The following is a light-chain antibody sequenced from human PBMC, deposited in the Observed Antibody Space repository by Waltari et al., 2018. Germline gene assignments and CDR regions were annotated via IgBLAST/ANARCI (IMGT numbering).Light chain of an antibody. Sequence: QSALTQPASVSGSPGQSITISCTGTSSAVGFYNFGSWYQQHPGKAPELVVYEVISRPSGVSNRFSGSKSGNTASLTISGLQAEDEADYYCCSYAGRNIWVFGGGTKLTVL. J-gene: IGLJ3*02. CDR3: CSYAGRNIWV. V-gene: IGLV2-23*02. CDR2: EVI. CDR1: SSAVGFYNF.